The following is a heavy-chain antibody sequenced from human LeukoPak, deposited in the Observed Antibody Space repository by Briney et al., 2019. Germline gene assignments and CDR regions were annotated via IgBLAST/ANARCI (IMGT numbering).Heavy chain of an antibody. Sequence: PGGFLRLSCAASGFSFSSGTMNWVRQAPGEAVEWVSSLSGSGRLIWYAGSVKGRFTISRDNAANSLFLQMNSLRGEDTAVYYCARDLQTGLAFDAWGQGTVVAVSS. CDR2: LSGSGRLI. J-gene: IGHJ3*01. CDR3: ARDLQTGLAFDA. CDR1: GFSFSSGT. V-gene: IGHV3-21*06. D-gene: IGHD7-27*01.